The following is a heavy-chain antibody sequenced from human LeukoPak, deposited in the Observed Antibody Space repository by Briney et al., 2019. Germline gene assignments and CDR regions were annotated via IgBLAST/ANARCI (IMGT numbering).Heavy chain of an antibody. V-gene: IGHV4-30-4*01. Sequence: PSETLSLTCTVSGVSISSGDYYWSWMRQPPGKGLEWIGYIYYTGSTYYNPSLKSRVTISVDTSKNQFSLKLSSVTAADTAVYYCARARIVVVTGWFDPWGQGTLVTVSS. J-gene: IGHJ5*02. D-gene: IGHD2-15*01. CDR1: GVSISSGDYY. CDR3: ARARIVVVTGWFDP. CDR2: IYYTGST.